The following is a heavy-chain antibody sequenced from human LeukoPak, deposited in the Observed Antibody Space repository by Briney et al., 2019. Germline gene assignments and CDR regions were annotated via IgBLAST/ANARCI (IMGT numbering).Heavy chain of an antibody. CDR3: ASLSGDSNAFDI. D-gene: IGHD2-15*01. V-gene: IGHV4-59*01. CDR2: IYYSGST. CDR1: GFTFSSYA. Sequence: GSLRLSCAASGFTFSSYAMSWIRQPPGKGLEWIGYIYYSGSTNYNPSLKSRVTISVDTSKNQFSLKLSSVTAADTAVYYCASLSGDSNAFDIWGQGTMVTVSS. J-gene: IGHJ3*02.